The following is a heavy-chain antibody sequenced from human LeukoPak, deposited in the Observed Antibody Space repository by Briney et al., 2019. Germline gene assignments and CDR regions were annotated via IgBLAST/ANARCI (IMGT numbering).Heavy chain of an antibody. Sequence: SETLSLTCAVYGGSFSGYYWSWIRHPPGKGLEWIGEINHSESTNYNPSPKSRIPISVDIPKNQFPLKLSSVTAADTAVYYCARGNMGDFWRGYWNWFDPWGQGTLVTVSS. J-gene: IGHJ5*02. D-gene: IGHD3-3*01. CDR2: INHSEST. V-gene: IGHV4-34*01. CDR3: ARGNMGDFWRGYWNWFDP. CDR1: GGSFSGYY.